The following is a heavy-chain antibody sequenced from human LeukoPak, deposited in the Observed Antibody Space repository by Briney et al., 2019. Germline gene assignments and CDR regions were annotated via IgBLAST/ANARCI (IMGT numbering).Heavy chain of an antibody. CDR1: GFTFDDYT. CDR3: AKGLWFGELDPVDV. D-gene: IGHD3-10*01. J-gene: IGHJ6*02. V-gene: IGHV3-43*01. CDR2: ISWDGGST. Sequence: PGGSLRLSCAASGFTFDDYTMHWVRQAPGKGLEWVSLISWDGGSTYYADSVKGRFTISRDNSKNSLYLQMNSLRTEDTALYYCAKGLWFGELDPVDVWGQGTTVTVSS.